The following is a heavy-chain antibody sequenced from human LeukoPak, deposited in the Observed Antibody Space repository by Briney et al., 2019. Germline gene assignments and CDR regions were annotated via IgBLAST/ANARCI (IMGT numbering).Heavy chain of an antibody. Sequence: GASVKVSCKASGYTFTSYGINWVRQAPGQGLEWMGWISGYNGKTNYAQKVRGRVTMTTDTSTSTAYMELRSLRSDDTAVYYCVRDMYDSSGHLDYWGQGTLVTVSS. CDR1: GYTFTSYG. V-gene: IGHV1-18*01. CDR3: VRDMYDSSGHLDY. D-gene: IGHD3-22*01. CDR2: ISGYNGKT. J-gene: IGHJ4*02.